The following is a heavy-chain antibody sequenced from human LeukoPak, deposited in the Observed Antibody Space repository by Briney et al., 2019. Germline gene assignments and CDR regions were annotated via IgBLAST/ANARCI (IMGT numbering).Heavy chain of an antibody. D-gene: IGHD3-16*01. V-gene: IGHV4-34*01. CDR3: AKGTWGLDY. Sequence: PSETLSLTCAVSDEPFSGSYWSWIRQPPGEGLEWIGEINHSGSTNYDPSLKSRVTISVDTSKSQVSLELNSVTAADTAVYYCAKGTWGLDYWGQGILVTVSS. J-gene: IGHJ4*02. CDR2: INHSGST. CDR1: DEPFSGSY.